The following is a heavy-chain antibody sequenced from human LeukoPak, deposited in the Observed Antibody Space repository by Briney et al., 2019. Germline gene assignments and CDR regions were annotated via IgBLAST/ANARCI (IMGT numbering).Heavy chain of an antibody. V-gene: IGHV4-59*08. CDR1: GGSISSYY. J-gene: IGHJ4*02. D-gene: IGHD2-15*01. CDR2: IYYSGNT. Sequence: SETLSLTCTVSGGSISSYYWSWIRQPPGMGLEWIAYIYYSGNTRYNPSLQSRVTISVDTSKNQFSLKLNSVPAADTAVYYCARHEVGYCHGGSCPYYFDYWGQGTLVTVSS. CDR3: ARHEVGYCHGGSCPYYFDY.